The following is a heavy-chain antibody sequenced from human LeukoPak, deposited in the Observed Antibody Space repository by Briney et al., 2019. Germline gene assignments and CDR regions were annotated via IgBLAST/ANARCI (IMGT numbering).Heavy chain of an antibody. Sequence: ASVKVSCKASGYTFTSYGISWVRQAPGQGLEWMGLISAYNGNTNYAQKLQVRVTMTTDTSTSTAYMELRSLRSDDTAVYYCARKGPVRYFDWLLSGSPFDPWGQGTLVTVSS. D-gene: IGHD3-9*01. CDR2: ISAYNGNT. CDR1: GYTFTSYG. CDR3: ARKGPVRYFDWLLSGSPFDP. J-gene: IGHJ5*02. V-gene: IGHV1-18*01.